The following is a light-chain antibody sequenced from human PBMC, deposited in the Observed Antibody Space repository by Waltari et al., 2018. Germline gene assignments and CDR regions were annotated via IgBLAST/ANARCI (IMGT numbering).Light chain of an antibody. CDR1: RSNIESNP. CDR3: ASWDYSLNGVV. V-gene: IGLV1-44*01. CDR2: SNS. Sequence: QPVVTQPPSAAGTPGQRVTISCSGSRSNIESNPVNWYQQLPGRAPKVLIYSNSQRPSVVPDRFSGSKSGKSASLAISGLQSEDEADYYCASWDYSLNGVVFGGGTKLTVL. J-gene: IGLJ2*01.